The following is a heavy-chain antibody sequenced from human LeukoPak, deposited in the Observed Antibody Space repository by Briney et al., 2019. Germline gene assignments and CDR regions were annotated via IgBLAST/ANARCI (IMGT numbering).Heavy chain of an antibody. Sequence: GGSLRLSCAASGITFTDHYMNWIRQAPGKGLEWLSYISTSGRTIAHADSVKGRFTISRDNAKNSLYLQMNSLRADDTAVYYCARTKSEPTYGQHHGLDNWGQGTLVTVSS. V-gene: IGHV3-11*01. D-gene: IGHD3-10*01. CDR2: ISTSGRTI. CDR1: GITFTDHY. J-gene: IGHJ4*02. CDR3: ARTKSEPTYGQHHGLDN.